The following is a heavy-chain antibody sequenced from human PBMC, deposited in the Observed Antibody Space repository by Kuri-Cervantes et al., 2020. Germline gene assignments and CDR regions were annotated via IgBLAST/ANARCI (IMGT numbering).Heavy chain of an antibody. Sequence: GGSLRLSCAASGLTFSNYAMSWVRQAPGKGLEWVSYISSSSSTIYYADSVKGRFTISRDNAKNSIRLELNSLRAEDTAVYYCVRGLGSSTGSGDYWGQGTLVTVSS. D-gene: IGHD5-18*01. CDR2: ISSSSSTI. CDR1: GLTFSNYA. V-gene: IGHV3-48*04. CDR3: VRGLGSSTGSGDY. J-gene: IGHJ4*02.